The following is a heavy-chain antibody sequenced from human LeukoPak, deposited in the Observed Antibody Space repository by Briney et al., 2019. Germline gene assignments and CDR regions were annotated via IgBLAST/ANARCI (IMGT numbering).Heavy chain of an antibody. D-gene: IGHD6-13*01. J-gene: IGHJ5*02. CDR3: ARHIAAAGTGLNS. CDR1: GFTVSSNY. CDR2: IYSGGST. V-gene: IGHV3-53*01. Sequence: GGSLRLSCAASGFTVSSNYMSWVRQAPGKGLEWVSVIYSGGSTYYAGSVKGRFSISRDNSKNTLYLQMNSLRAEDTAVYYCARHIAAAGTGLNSWGQGTLATVSS.